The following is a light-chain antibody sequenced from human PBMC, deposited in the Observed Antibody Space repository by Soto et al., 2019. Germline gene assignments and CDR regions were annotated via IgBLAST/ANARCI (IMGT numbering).Light chain of an antibody. CDR3: SSYTSSGTRDV. CDR2: DVS. Sequence: QSALTQPASVSGSPGQSITISCTGTSSDVGGYNFVSWYQQHPGKAPKLMIYDVSNRPSGVSNRFSGSKSGNTASLTISGLQAEDEADYYCSSYTSSGTRDVFGTGTKLTVL. J-gene: IGLJ1*01. V-gene: IGLV2-14*01. CDR1: SSDVGGYNF.